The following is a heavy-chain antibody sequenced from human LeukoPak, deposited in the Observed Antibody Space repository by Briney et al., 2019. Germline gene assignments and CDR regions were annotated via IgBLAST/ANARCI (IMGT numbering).Heavy chain of an antibody. D-gene: IGHD1-26*01. J-gene: IGHJ4*02. CDR1: GFAFSNYG. Sequence: GGSLRLSCAASGFAFSNYGIHWVRQAPGKGLEWVAFIRHDGSTKYYGDSVKGRFTISRDNSDNTVYLHMNSLRAEDTAVYYCAKDRGVGVKAIDYWGQGTLVTVSS. V-gene: IGHV3-30*02. CDR3: AKDRGVGVKAIDY. CDR2: IRHDGSTK.